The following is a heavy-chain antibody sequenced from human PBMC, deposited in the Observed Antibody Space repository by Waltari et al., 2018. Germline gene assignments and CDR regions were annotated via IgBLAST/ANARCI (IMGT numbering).Heavy chain of an antibody. CDR1: GGSISSYY. CDR3: ARQTSGYDGYYYYYMDV. Sequence: QVQLQESGPGLVKPSETLSLTCTVSGGSISSYYWSWIRQPPGKGLEWIWYIYSSGDTNYNPSIKSLVTISVDTSKNQFSLKLSSVTAADTAVYYCARQTSGYDGYYYYYMDVWGKGTTVTVSS. V-gene: IGHV4-59*01. J-gene: IGHJ6*03. D-gene: IGHD5-12*01. CDR2: IYSSGDT.